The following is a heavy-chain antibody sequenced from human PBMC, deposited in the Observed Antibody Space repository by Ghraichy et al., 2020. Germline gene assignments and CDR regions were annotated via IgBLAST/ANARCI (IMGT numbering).Heavy chain of an antibody. CDR3: AVLASHGVDV. CDR2: IYYSGSA. Sequence: SQTLSLTCTVSGGSISSGSYSWTWIRHPPGKGLEWIGYIYYSGSAFYNPSLKSRVAISLDRFYNNRLSLTLSSVTAADTAVYYCAVLASHGVDVWGRGTTVTVSS. J-gene: IGHJ6*02. D-gene: IGHD3-3*01. V-gene: IGHV4-30-2*01. CDR1: GGSISSGSYS.